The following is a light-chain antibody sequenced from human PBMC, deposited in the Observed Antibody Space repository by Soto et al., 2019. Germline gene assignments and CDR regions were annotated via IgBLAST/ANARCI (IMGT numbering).Light chain of an antibody. CDR1: TSDVGAYSF. CDR3: CSYAGAYRDV. J-gene: IGLJ1*01. CDR2: DVN. Sequence: QSVLTQPRSVSGSPGQSITISCTGSTSDVGAYSFASWYQQHPGAAPKLLIHDVNKRPPGVPDRFSASKSGNTASLTIPGLQAEDEADYFCCSYAGAYRDVFGSGTKVTVL. V-gene: IGLV2-11*01.